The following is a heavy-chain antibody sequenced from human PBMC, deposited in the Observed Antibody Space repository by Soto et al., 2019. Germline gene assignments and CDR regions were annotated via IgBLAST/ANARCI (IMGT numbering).Heavy chain of an antibody. CDR3: ARERGSGWTFDY. CDR1: GFTFSTYS. J-gene: IGHJ4*02. CDR2: ISSSSTT. Sequence: EVQLVESGGDLVQPGGSLRLSCAASGFTFSTYSMNWVRQAPGKGLEWVSSISSSSTTYYADSVKGRFTISRDNVQNSLYLQMHSLRAEDTAVYYCARERGSGWTFDYWGQGTLVTVSS. D-gene: IGHD6-19*01. V-gene: IGHV3-48*01.